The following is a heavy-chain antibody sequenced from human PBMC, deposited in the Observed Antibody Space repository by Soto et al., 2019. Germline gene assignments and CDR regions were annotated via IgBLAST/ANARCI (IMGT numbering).Heavy chain of an antibody. J-gene: IGHJ4*02. V-gene: IGHV3-30-3*01. D-gene: IGHD3-22*01. CDR3: ASGCRWGSGWEFDY. Sequence: QVQLVESGGGVVQPGRSLRLSCAASGFTFSSYAMHWVRQAPGKGLEWVAVISYDGSNKYYADSVKGRFTISRDNSKNTLYLQMNSLRGEDTAVYYCASGCRWGSGWEFDYWGQGTLVTVSS. CDR1: GFTFSSYA. CDR2: ISYDGSNK.